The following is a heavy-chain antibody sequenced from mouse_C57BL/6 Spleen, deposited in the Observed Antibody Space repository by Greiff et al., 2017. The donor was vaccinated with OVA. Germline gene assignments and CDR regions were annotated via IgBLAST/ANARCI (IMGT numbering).Heavy chain of an antibody. CDR1: GFSFNTYA. Sequence: EVQLVESGGGLVQPKGSLKLSCAASGFSFNTYAMNWVRQAPGKGLEWVARIRSKSNNYATYYADSVKDRFTISRDDSESMLYLQMNNLKTEDTAMYYCVRLGGYAMDYWGQGTSVTVSS. CDR3: VRLGGYAMDY. CDR2: IRSKSNNYAT. J-gene: IGHJ4*01. V-gene: IGHV10-1*01.